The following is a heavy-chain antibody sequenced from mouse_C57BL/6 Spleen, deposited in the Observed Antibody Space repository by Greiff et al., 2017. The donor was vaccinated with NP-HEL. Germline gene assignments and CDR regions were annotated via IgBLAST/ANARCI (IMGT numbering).Heavy chain of an antibody. J-gene: IGHJ4*01. V-gene: IGHV1-62-2*01. D-gene: IGHD2-4*01. CDR3: ARHRYDYDRRFYYAMDY. CDR1: GYTFTEYT. Sequence: VQLQESGAELVKPGASVKLSCKASGYTFTEYTIHWVKQRSGQGLEWIGWFYPGSGSIKYNEKFKDKATLTADKSSSTVYMELSRLTSEDSAVYFCARHRYDYDRRFYYAMDYWGQGTSVTVSS. CDR2: FYPGSGSI.